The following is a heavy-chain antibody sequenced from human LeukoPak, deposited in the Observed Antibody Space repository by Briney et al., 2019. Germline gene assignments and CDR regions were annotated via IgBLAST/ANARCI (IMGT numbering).Heavy chain of an antibody. CDR1: GFTFSNAW. J-gene: IGHJ4*02. CDR3: AKDRVAGFDY. V-gene: IGHV3-15*01. Sequence: GGSLRLSCAASGFTFSNAWMSWVRQAPGKGLEWVGRIKSKTDGGTTDYAAPVKGRFTISRDDSKNTLYLQMNSLRAEDTAVYYCAKDRVAGFDYWGQGTLVTVSS. D-gene: IGHD6-13*01. CDR2: IKSKTDGGTT.